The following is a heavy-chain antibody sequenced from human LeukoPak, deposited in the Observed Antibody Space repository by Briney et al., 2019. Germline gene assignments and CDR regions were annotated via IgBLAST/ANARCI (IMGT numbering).Heavy chain of an antibody. CDR1: GGSFSGYY. D-gene: IGHD4-23*01. Sequence: SETLSLTCAVYGGSFSGYYWSWIRQPLGKGLEWIGEINHSGSTNYNPSLKSRVTISVDTSKNQFSLKLSSVTAADTAVYYCARSRWTVVSPFDYWGHGTLVPVSS. J-gene: IGHJ4*01. CDR2: INHSGST. CDR3: ARSRWTVVSPFDY. V-gene: IGHV4-34*01.